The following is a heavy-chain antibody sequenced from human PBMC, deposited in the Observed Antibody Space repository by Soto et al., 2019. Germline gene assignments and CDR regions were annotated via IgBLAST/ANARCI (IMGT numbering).Heavy chain of an antibody. J-gene: IGHJ4*02. V-gene: IGHV1-18*01. Sequence: QVELEQSGAEVKEPGASVKVSCKASGYTLRTHGISWVRQAPGQGLEWMGWISAYNGFTRYAQNFQGRVTLTTDTSTNTAYMELRSLRSDDPAVYYCARVTQGTVTSDYWGQGTLVTVSS. CDR3: ARVTQGTVTSDY. D-gene: IGHD4-17*01. CDR2: ISAYNGFT. CDR1: GYTLRTHG.